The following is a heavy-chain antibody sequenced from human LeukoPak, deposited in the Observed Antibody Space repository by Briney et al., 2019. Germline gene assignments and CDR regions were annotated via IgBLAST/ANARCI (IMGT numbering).Heavy chain of an antibody. Sequence: GGSLRLSCAASGFTFSSYGMHWVRQAPGKGLEWVAVISYDGSNKYYADSVKGRFTISRDNSKNTLYLQMNSLRAEDTAVYYCEVPAFPDPWGQGTLVTVSS. D-gene: IGHD2-2*01. V-gene: IGHV3-30*03. CDR2: ISYDGSNK. CDR1: GFTFSSYG. J-gene: IGHJ5*02. CDR3: EVPAFPDP.